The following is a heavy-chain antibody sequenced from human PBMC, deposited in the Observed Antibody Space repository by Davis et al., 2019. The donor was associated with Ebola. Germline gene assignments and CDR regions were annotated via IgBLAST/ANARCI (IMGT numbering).Heavy chain of an antibody. CDR1: GFTVSSNY. Sequence: GGSLRPSCAASGFTVSSNYMSWVRQAPGKGLEWVSVIYSGVSTYYADSVKGRFTISRDNSKNTLYLQMNSLRAEDTAVYYCARDKRSSWYGGMDVWGQGTTVTVSS. V-gene: IGHV3-53*01. D-gene: IGHD6-19*01. J-gene: IGHJ6*02. CDR2: IYSGVST. CDR3: ARDKRSSWYGGMDV.